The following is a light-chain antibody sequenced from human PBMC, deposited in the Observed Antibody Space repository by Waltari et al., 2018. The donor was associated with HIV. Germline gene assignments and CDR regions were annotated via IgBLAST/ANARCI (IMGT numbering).Light chain of an antibody. J-gene: IGLJ3*02. CDR2: ENS. CDR3: GTWDTSRTAVV. Sequence: QSVLTQPPSVSAAPGQKVTISCSGSSSNIGNNFVFWYKQIPGTVPKLLIHENSRRPSGMPDRFSGSKSGTSATLGITGLQTGDEADYYCGTWDTSRTAVVFGGGTKLTVL. CDR1: SSNIGNNF. V-gene: IGLV1-51*01.